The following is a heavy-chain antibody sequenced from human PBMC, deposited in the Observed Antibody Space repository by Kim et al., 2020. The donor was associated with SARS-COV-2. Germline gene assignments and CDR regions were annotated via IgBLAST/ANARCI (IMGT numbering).Heavy chain of an antibody. CDR1: GFTFSSYA. V-gene: IGHV3-13*04. CDR3: ARAVSGSYFPAYDYYGMDV. Sequence: GGSLRLSCAASGFTFSSYAMHWVRQATGKGLEWVSAIGTAGDTYYLGSVEGRFTISRENAKNSLYLQMNSLRAGDTAVYYCARAVSGSYFPAYDYYGMDVSGPVATVTVSS. J-gene: IGHJ6*02. CDR2: IGTAGDT. D-gene: IGHD1-26*01.